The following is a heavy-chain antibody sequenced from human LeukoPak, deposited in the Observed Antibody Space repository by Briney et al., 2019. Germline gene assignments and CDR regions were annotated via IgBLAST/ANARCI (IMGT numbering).Heavy chain of an antibody. CDR2: IRYDGSNK. D-gene: IGHD6-13*01. Sequence: PGGSLRLSCAASGFTFSSYGMHWVRQAPGKGLEWVAFIRYDGSNKYYADSVKGRFTISRDNSKNTLYLQMNSLRAEDTAVYYCARSPLAAAGTSWFDPWGQGTLVTVSS. CDR1: GFTFSSYG. J-gene: IGHJ5*02. CDR3: ARSPLAAAGTSWFDP. V-gene: IGHV3-30*02.